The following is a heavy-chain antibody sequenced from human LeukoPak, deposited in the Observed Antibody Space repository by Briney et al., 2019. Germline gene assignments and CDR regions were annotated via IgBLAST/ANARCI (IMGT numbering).Heavy chain of an antibody. CDR2: ISSSSSTI. D-gene: IGHD3-10*01. CDR1: GFTFSSYS. Sequence: PGGSLRLSCAASGFTFSSYSMNWVRQAPGKGLEWVSYISSSSSTIYYADSVKGRFTISRDNAKNSLYLQMNSLRAEDTAVYYCARDRFATAIGYWGQGTLVTVSS. CDR3: ARDRFATAIGY. V-gene: IGHV3-48*01. J-gene: IGHJ4*02.